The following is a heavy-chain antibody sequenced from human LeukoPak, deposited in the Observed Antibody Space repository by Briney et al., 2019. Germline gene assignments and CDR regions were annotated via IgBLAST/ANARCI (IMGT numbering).Heavy chain of an antibody. CDR1: GFTFTTYW. CDR2: IKGDESAR. D-gene: IGHD1-26*01. V-gene: IGHV3-7*01. J-gene: IGHJ4*02. CDR3: ARDVGGSLDY. Sequence: GGSLRLSCAASGFTFTTYWMAWVRQAPGKGLEWVANIKGDESARHQADSVKGRFTISRDNTQNSLYLQMSSLRGEGTAVYYCARDVGGSLDYWGQGTLVTVSS.